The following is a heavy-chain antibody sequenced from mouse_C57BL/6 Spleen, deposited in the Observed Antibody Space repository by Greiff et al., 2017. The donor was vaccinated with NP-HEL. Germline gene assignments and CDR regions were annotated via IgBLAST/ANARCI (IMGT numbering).Heavy chain of an antibody. CDR2: IDPSDSYT. J-gene: IGHJ4*01. Sequence: QVQLQQPGAELVKPGASVKLSCKASGYTFTSYWMQWVKQRPGQGLEWIGEIDPSDSYTNYNQKFKGKATLTVDTSSSTAYMQLSSLTSEDSAVYYCGRGAMDYWGQGTSVTVSS. CDR3: GRGAMDY. V-gene: IGHV1-50*01. CDR1: GYTFTSYW.